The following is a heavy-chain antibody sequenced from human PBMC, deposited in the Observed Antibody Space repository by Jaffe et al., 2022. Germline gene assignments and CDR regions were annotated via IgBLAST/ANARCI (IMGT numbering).Heavy chain of an antibody. CDR2: INHSGST. J-gene: IGHJ6*03. V-gene: IGHV4-34*01. D-gene: IGHD2-2*01. Sequence: QVQLQQWGAGLLKPSETLSLTCAVYGGSFSGYYWSWIRQPPGKGLEWIGEINHSGSTNYNPSLKSRVTISVDTSKNQFSLKLSSVTAADTAVYYCARGPRGYCSSTSCYPYPLYYYYMDVWGKGTTVTVSS. CDR3: ARGPRGYCSSTSCYPYPLYYYYMDV. CDR1: GGSFSGYY.